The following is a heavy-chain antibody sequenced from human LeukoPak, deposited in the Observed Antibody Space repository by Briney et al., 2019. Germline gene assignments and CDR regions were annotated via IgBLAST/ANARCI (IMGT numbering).Heavy chain of an antibody. CDR3: ATAGVYYYGMDV. D-gene: IGHD3-10*01. Sequence: RASVKVSCKASGYTFTSYYMHWVRQAPGQGLEWMGIINPRGGSTSYAQKFQGRVTMTRDTSTSTVYMELSSLRSEDTAVYYCATAGVYYYGMDVWGKGTTVTVSS. CDR1: GYTFTSYY. CDR2: INPRGGST. V-gene: IGHV1-46*01. J-gene: IGHJ6*04.